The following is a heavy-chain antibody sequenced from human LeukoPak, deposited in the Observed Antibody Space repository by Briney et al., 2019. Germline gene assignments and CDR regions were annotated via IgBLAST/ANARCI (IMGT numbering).Heavy chain of an antibody. Sequence: SETLSLTCTVSGDSISSYYWSWIRQPPGKGLEWIGYIYYSGSTNYNPSLKSRVTISVDTSKNQFSLKLSSVTAADTAVYYCARVYDSSGYFHPDYWGQGTLVTVSS. J-gene: IGHJ4*02. CDR2: IYYSGST. CDR1: GDSISSYY. D-gene: IGHD3-22*01. V-gene: IGHV4-59*01. CDR3: ARVYDSSGYFHPDY.